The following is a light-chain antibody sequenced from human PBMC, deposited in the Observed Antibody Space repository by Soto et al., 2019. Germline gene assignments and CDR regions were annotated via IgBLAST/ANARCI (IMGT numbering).Light chain of an antibody. J-gene: IGLJ2*01. Sequence: QSALTQPASVSGSPGQSITISCTGTSSDVGSYNLVSWYQHHPDKAPKLIIYEVSARPSGVSNRFSGSKSGNTASLTISGLQAEDESDHYCCSYSGSYSFGAFGGGTQLTVL. CDR2: EVS. V-gene: IGLV2-23*02. CDR3: CSYSGSYSFGA. CDR1: SSDVGSYNL.